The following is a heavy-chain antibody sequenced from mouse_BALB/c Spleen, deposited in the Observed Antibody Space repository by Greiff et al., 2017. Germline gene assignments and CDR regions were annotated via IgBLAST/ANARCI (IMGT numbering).Heavy chain of an antibody. CDR3: ASRDWFAY. CDR2: IDPENGNT. J-gene: IGHJ3*01. Sequence: VQLQQSGAELVRPGALVKLSCKASGFNIKDYYMHWVKQRPEQGLEWIGWIDPENGNTIYDPKFQGKASITADTSSNTAYLQLSSLTSEDTAVYYCASRDWFAYWGQGTLGTVSA. CDR1: GFNIKDYY. V-gene: IGHV14-1*02.